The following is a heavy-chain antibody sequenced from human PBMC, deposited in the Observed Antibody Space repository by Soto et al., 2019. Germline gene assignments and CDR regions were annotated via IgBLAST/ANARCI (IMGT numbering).Heavy chain of an antibody. CDR2: ISWNSGSI. D-gene: IGHD2-8*01. Sequence: EVQQVESGGGLVQPGRSLRRSCAASGFTFDDYAMHWVRQAPGKGLEWVSGISWNSGSIGYADSVKGRFTISRDNAKKSLYLQMNSLRAEDKALYYCATLMVPGDAFDICGQGTMVTVSS. CDR1: GFTFDDYA. CDR3: ATLMVPGDAFDI. J-gene: IGHJ3*02. V-gene: IGHV3-9*01.